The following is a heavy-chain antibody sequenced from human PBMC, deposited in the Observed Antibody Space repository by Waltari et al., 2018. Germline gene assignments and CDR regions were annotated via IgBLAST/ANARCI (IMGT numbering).Heavy chain of an antibody. J-gene: IGHJ6*02. CDR2: IYYSGST. CDR1: GGAISIHY. D-gene: IGHD4-17*01. Sequence: QVQLPESGPGLVKPSEPLSLTCTVPGGAISIHYWLRIRQPPGTGLEWIGYIYYSGSTNYNPSLKSRVTISVDTSKNQFSLKLSSVTAVDTAVYYCAREAIYGDYESIDYYYGMDVWGQGTTVTVSS. V-gene: IGHV4-59*11. CDR3: AREAIYGDYESIDYYYGMDV.